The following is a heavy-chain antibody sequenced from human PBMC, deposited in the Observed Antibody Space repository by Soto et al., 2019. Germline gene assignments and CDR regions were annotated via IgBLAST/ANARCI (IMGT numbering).Heavy chain of an antibody. V-gene: IGHV3-30-3*02. CDR2: ISYDGSNK. Sequence: QVQLVESGGGVVQPGRSLRLSCAASGFTFSSYAMHWVRQAPGKGLEWVAVISYDGSNKYYADSVKGRFTISRDNSKNTLYLQMNSLRAEDTAVYYCAKEFSKYSSSLGYWGQGTLVTVSS. CDR3: AKEFSKYSSSLGY. CDR1: GFTFSSYA. J-gene: IGHJ4*02. D-gene: IGHD6-13*01.